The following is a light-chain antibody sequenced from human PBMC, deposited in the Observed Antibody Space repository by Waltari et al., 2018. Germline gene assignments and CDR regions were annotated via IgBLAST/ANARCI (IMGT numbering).Light chain of an antibody. Sequence: PGETATISCRTSQSVSSKLAWYQQKPGQAPRLLIYGASSRATGIPDRFNGSGSGTDFTLTISSLEPEDFAVYYCQETSNLFTFGPGTKLDIK. J-gene: IGKJ3*01. CDR3: QETSNLFT. CDR2: GAS. V-gene: IGKV3D-15*01. CDR1: QSVSSK.